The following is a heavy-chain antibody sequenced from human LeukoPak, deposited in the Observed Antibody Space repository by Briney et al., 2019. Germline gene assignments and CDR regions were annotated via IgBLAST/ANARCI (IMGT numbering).Heavy chain of an antibody. D-gene: IGHD4-17*01. V-gene: IGHV4-34*01. Sequence: PSETLSLTCAVYGGSFSGYYWSWIRQPPGKGLEWIGEINHSGSTNCNPSLKSRVTISVDTSKNQFSLKLSSVTAADTAVYYCARGPDHDYGDYGSGMDVWGQGTTVTVSS. CDR3: ARGPDHDYGDYGSGMDV. CDR2: INHSGST. CDR1: GGSFSGYY. J-gene: IGHJ6*02.